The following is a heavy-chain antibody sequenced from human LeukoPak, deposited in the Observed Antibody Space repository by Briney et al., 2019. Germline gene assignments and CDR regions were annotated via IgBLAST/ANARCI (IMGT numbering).Heavy chain of an antibody. J-gene: IGHJ4*02. CDR2: ISWNSGSI. D-gene: IGHD3-22*01. CDR3: ARRSSGYYSWGADY. CDR1: GFTFDDYA. V-gene: IGHV3-9*01. Sequence: GRSLRLSCAASGFTFDDYAMHWVRQAPGKGLEWVSGISWNSGSIGYEDSVKGRFTISRDNAKNSLYLQMNSLRAEDTAVYYCARRSSGYYSWGADYWGQGTLVTVSS.